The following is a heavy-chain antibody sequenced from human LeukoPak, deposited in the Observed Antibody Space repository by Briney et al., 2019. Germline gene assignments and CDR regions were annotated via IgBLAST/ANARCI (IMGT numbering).Heavy chain of an antibody. CDR3: AKDRYKIAPRQSDY. Sequence: GGSLRLSCAASGSMFSNYAMSWVRQAPGKGLEWVSGISGSGGSTYYVDSVKGRFTISRDNSKNTVYLQMNSLRAEDTALYYCAKDRYKIAPRQSDYWGQGTLVTVSS. CDR2: ISGSGGST. J-gene: IGHJ4*02. V-gene: IGHV3-23*01. CDR1: GSMFSNYA. D-gene: IGHD6-6*01.